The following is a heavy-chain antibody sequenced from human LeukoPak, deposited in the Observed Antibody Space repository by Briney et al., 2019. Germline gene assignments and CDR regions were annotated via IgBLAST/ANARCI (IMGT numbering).Heavy chain of an antibody. V-gene: IGHV4-59*08. J-gene: IGHJ4*02. CDR2: IYYSGST. D-gene: IGHD5-12*01. CDR1: GGSISSSY. Sequence: SETLSLTCTVSGGSISSSYWSWIRQPPEKGLEWIGYIYYSGSTNYNPSLKSRVTISVDTSKNQFSLKLSSVTAADTAVYYCARLRGYVDSYFDYWGQGTLVTVSS. CDR3: ARLRGYVDSYFDY.